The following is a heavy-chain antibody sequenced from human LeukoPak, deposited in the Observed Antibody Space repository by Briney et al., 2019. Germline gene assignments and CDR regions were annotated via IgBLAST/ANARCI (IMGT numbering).Heavy chain of an antibody. Sequence: PGGSLRLSCAASGFTFSSYEMNWVRQAPGKGLEWVSYISSSGSTIYYADSVKGRFTISRDNAKNSLYLQMNSLRAEDTAVYYCAKDLAPYGSGIKNWGQGTLVTVSS. CDR1: GFTFSSYE. CDR3: AKDLAPYGSGIKN. CDR2: ISSSGSTI. V-gene: IGHV3-48*03. J-gene: IGHJ4*02. D-gene: IGHD3-10*01.